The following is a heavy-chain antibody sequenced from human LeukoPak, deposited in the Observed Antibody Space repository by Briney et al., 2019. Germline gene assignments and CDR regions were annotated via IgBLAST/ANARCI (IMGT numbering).Heavy chain of an antibody. D-gene: IGHD5-24*01. Sequence: SQTLSLTCTVSGGSISSGGYYWNWIRQHPGKGLEWIGYIYNSGRTHTKPSLKSRVTISVDTSKKQLSLELRYVTAADTAVYYCARGAKMATRGFDYWGQGTLVTVSS. CDR3: ARGAKMATRGFDY. CDR1: GGSISSGGYY. J-gene: IGHJ4*02. V-gene: IGHV4-31*03. CDR2: IYNSGRT.